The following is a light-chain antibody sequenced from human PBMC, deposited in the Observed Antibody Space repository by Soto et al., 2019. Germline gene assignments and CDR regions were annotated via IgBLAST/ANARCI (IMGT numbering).Light chain of an antibody. Sequence: QSALTQPRSVSGSPGQSVTISCTGTSSDVGASKYVSWYQQHPGKAPKVVLFDVAQRPSGVPDRFSGSKSGNTASLTISGLQAEDEGDYYCCAHAVTYAVFGGGTKLTVL. CDR3: CAHAVTYAV. CDR2: DVA. CDR1: SSDVGASKY. J-gene: IGLJ2*01. V-gene: IGLV2-11*01.